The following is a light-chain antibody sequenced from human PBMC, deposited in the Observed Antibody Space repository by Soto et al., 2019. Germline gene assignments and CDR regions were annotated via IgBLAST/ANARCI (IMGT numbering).Light chain of an antibody. J-gene: IGLJ1*01. Sequence: QSALTQPPSASGSPGQSVTISCIGTSSDVGDYNYVSWYQHHPGKAPKLMIFEVSKRPSGVPDRFSGSKSGNTASLTISGLQAEDEADYYCSSYAGSNNYVFGTGTKVIVL. V-gene: IGLV2-8*01. CDR3: SSYAGSNNYV. CDR1: SSDVGDYNY. CDR2: EVS.